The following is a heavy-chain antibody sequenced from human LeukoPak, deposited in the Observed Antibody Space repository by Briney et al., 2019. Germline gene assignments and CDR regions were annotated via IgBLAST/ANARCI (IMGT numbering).Heavy chain of an antibody. CDR2: INPNSGGT. D-gene: IGHD2-21*01. CDR1: GYTFTGYY. Sequence: ASVKVSCKASGYTFTGYYMHWVRQAPGQGLAWMGRINPNSGGTNYAQKFQGRVTMTRDTSISTAYMELSRLRSDDTAVYYCARVHPFPDAFDIWGQGTMVTVSS. V-gene: IGHV1-2*06. J-gene: IGHJ3*02. CDR3: ARVHPFPDAFDI.